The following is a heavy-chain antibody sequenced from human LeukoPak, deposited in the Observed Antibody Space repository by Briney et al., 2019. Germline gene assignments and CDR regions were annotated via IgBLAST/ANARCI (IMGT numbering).Heavy chain of an antibody. CDR3: AEASYRREDYGDYTPPRWDYYYYYMDV. D-gene: IGHD4-17*01. V-gene: IGHV3-30*02. CDR1: GFTFSSYG. Sequence: GGSLRLFCAASGFTFSSYGMHWVRQAPGKGLEWVAFIRYDGSNKYYADSVKGRFTISRDNSKNTLYLQMNSLRAEDTAVYYCAEASYRREDYGDYTPPRWDYYYYYMDVWGKGTTVTVSS. J-gene: IGHJ6*03. CDR2: IRYDGSNK.